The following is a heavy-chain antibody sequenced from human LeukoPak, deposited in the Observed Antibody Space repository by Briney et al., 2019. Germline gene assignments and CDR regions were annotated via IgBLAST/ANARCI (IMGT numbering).Heavy chain of an antibody. CDR2: IYYSGST. Sequence: SETLSLTCTVSGGSINSYYWSWIRQSPGKGLEWIGYIYYSGSTNYNPSLKSRVTISVDTSKNQFSLRLNSVTAADTAVYYCARGVRDGYISWGPGTLVTVSS. D-gene: IGHD5-24*01. V-gene: IGHV4-59*01. CDR3: ARGVRDGYIS. CDR1: GGSINSYY. J-gene: IGHJ4*02.